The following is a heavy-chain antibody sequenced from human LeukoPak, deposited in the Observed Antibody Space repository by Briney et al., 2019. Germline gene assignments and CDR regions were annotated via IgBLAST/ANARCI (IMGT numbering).Heavy chain of an antibody. V-gene: IGHV3-48*03. D-gene: IGHD5-12*01. J-gene: IGHJ4*02. CDR2: ISSSGSTI. CDR3: ARDNRVDGSFDY. CDR1: GFTFSTYE. Sequence: GGSLRLSCAASGFTFSTYEMNWVRQAPGRGLEWVSYISSSGSTIYYADSVKGRFTISGDNAKSSLYLQMNSLRAEDTAVYYCARDNRVDGSFDYWGQGTLVTVSS.